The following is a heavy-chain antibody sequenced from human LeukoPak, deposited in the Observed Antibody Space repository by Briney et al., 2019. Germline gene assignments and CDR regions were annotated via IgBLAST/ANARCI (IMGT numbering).Heavy chain of an antibody. J-gene: IGHJ6*02. CDR2: INPNSGGT. CDR1: GYTFTGYY. D-gene: IGHD6-13*01. V-gene: IGHV1-2*04. CDR3: ARGGYSSSWYQTGYYYYGMDV. Sequence: ASVKVSCKASGYTFTGYYLHWVRQAPGQGLEWMGWINPNSGGTNSAQKFQGWFTMTRDTSISTAYMELSRLRSDDTAVYYCARGGYSSSWYQTGYYYYGMDVWGQGTTVTVSS.